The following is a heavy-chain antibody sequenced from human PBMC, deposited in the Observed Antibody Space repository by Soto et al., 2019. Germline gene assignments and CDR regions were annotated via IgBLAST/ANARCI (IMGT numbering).Heavy chain of an antibody. D-gene: IGHD3-3*01. J-gene: IGHJ6*02. CDR3: ARDSQVTIFGVVMSRMDV. Sequence: GGSLRLSCAASGFTFSSYAMHWVRQAPGKGLEWVAVISYDGSNKYYADSVKGRFTISRDNSKNTLYLQMNSLRAEDTAVYYCARDSQVTIFGVVMSRMDVWGQGTTVTVSS. CDR2: ISYDGSNK. V-gene: IGHV3-30-3*01. CDR1: GFTFSSYA.